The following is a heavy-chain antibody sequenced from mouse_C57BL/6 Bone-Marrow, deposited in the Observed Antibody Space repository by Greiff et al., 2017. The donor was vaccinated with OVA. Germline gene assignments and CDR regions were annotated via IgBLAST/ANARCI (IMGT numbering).Heavy chain of an antibody. CDR1: GYTFTDYY. Sequence: VQLQQSGPELVKPGASVKISCKASGYTFTDYYMNWVKQSHGKSLEWIGDINPNNGGTSYNQKFKGKATLTVDKSSSTAYMELRSLTSEDSAVYYCAIANWYYFDYWGQGTTLTVSA. CDR3: AIANWYYFDY. CDR2: INPNNGGT. D-gene: IGHD4-1*01. V-gene: IGHV1-26*01. J-gene: IGHJ2*01.